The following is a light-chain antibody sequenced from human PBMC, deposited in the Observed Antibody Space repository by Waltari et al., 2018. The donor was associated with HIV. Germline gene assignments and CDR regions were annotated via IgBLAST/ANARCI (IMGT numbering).Light chain of an antibody. CDR3: QSYDSSLEV. CDR1: SSNIGAGYD. J-gene: IGLJ1*01. V-gene: IGLV1-40*01. Sequence: QSVLTQPPSVSGAPGQRVTISCTGSSSNIGAGYDVHWYQQLPGTAPKLLIYGNSNRPSGVPDLFSGSKSGTAASLAITWLHAEDEADYYCQSYDSSLEVFGTGTKVTVL. CDR2: GNS.